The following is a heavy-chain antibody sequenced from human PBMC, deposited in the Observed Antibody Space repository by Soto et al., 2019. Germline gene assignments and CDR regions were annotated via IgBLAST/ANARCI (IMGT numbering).Heavy chain of an antibody. V-gene: IGHV3-30*04. CDR3: ARGDRGAFDL. Sequence: GALRLSCAASGFTFSNYAMHWVRQAPGKGLEWVAVISYDGSSTTYADSVKGRFTISRDNAKNTLYLQMNSLRAEDTAVYYCARGDRGAFDLWGQGTMVTVSS. J-gene: IGHJ3*01. CDR2: ISYDGSST. CDR1: GFTFSNYA. D-gene: IGHD2-21*02.